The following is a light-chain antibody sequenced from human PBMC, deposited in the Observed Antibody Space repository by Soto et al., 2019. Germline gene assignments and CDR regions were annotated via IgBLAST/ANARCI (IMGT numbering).Light chain of an antibody. CDR1: QGISSW. J-gene: IGKJ5*01. CDR2: DAS. V-gene: IGKV1-12*01. CDR3: LQHKNYPIT. Sequence: DIQMTQSPSSVSASVGDRVTITCRASQGISSWLAWYQQKPGKAPKLLIYDASNLEAGVPSRFRGSGSGTDFTFTISRLQPEDIATYYCLQHKNYPITFGQGTRLEIK.